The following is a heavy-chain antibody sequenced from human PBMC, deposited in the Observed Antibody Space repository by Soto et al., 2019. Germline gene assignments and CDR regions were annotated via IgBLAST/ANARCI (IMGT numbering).Heavy chain of an antibody. CDR2: ISDNGVGT. J-gene: IGHJ6*02. V-gene: IGHV3-23*01. CDR3: AKDRRYTSAATYYGMDV. Sequence: TGGSLRLSCATSGFIFVTYAMSWVRQAPWKGLEWVSSISDNGVGTYYADSVKGRFAISRDNSRKTLYLQMNSLRVDDTAVYYCAKDRRYTSAATYYGMDVWGQGTSVTVSS. D-gene: IGHD2-2*02. CDR1: GFIFVTYA.